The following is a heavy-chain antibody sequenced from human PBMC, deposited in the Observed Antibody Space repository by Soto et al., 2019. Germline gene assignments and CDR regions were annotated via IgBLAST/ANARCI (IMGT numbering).Heavy chain of an antibody. CDR1: GLTFSSYA. J-gene: IGHJ4*02. CDR2: ISYDGSNK. V-gene: IGHV3-30-3*01. Sequence: GGSLKLSCAASGLTFSSYAMHWVRQAPGKGLEWVAVISYDGSNKYYADSVKGRFTISRDNSKNTLYLQMNSLRAEDTAVYYCASRKTITGTVFDYWGQGTLVTVSS. CDR3: ASRKTITGTVFDY. D-gene: IGHD1-20*01.